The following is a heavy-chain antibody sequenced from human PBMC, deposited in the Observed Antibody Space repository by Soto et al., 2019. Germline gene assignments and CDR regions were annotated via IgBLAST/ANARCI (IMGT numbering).Heavy chain of an antibody. D-gene: IGHD4-17*01. CDR1: GYTFTSYG. CDR2: ISAYNGNT. V-gene: IGHV1-18*01. CDR3: ARDTDHYGDPTYYYYGMDV. Sequence: ASVKVSCKASGYTFTSYGISWVRQAPGQGLEWMGWISAYNGNTNYAQKLQGRVTMTTDTSTSTAYMELRSLRSDDTAVYYCARDTDHYGDPTYYYYGMDVWGQGTTVTVSS. J-gene: IGHJ6*02.